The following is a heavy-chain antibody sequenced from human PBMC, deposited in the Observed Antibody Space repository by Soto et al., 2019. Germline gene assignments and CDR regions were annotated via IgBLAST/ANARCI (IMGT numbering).Heavy chain of an antibody. CDR3: AKGIGMRVVAHPPDH. CDR2: ISYDGSKI. CDR1: GFTFSNYG. J-gene: IGHJ4*02. V-gene: IGHV3-30*18. D-gene: IGHD2-15*01. Sequence: QVQLVESGGGVVQPGKSLRLSCAASGFTFSNYGIHWVRQAPGKGLEWVAVISYDGSKIYYADSVKGRLTISRDDSKNTVYLQMNSLRVDDTAVYYCAKGIGMRVVAHPPDHWGQGTLVTVSS.